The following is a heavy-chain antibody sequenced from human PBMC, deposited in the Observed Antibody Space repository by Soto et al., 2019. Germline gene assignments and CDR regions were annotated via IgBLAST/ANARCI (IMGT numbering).Heavy chain of an antibody. V-gene: IGHV3-23*01. CDR3: AKDLGSSWYYYYGMDV. D-gene: IGHD6-13*01. CDR2: ISGSGGST. J-gene: IGHJ6*02. Sequence: PGGSLRLSCAASGFTFSSYAMSWVRQAPGKGLEWVSAISGSGGSTYYVDSVKGRFTISRDNSKNTLYLQMNSLRAEDTAVYYCAKDLGSSWYYYYGMDVWGQGTTVTVSS. CDR1: GFTFSSYA.